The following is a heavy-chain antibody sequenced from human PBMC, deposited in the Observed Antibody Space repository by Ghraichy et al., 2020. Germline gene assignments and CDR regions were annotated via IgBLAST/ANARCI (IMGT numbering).Heavy chain of an antibody. CDR2: IYYSGGSYYNPST. CDR1: GGSIGGHY. CDR3: ARGRMAADY. V-gene: IGHV4-59*11. D-gene: IGHD5-24*01. Sequence: SETLSLTCSVSGGSIGGHYWSWIRQPPGKGLEWIGYIYYSGGSYYNPSTNYNPSFKSRLTISLDTSKNQFSLKLNSVTAADTAVYFCARGRMAADYWGQGTLVTVSS. J-gene: IGHJ4*02.